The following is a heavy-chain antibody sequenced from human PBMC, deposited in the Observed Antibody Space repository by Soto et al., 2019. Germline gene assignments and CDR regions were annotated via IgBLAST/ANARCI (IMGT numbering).Heavy chain of an antibody. CDR3: AKDKYTDSVRKVWFFDY. Sequence: EVQLLESGGGLVKPGGSLRLSCAASGFTFSKYAMSWVRLAPGKGLEWVSSISANGGITDYADSVKGRFTISRDNFQNLLSLQMDSLRGDDTALYFCAKDKYTDSVRKVWFFDYWGRGNLVTVSS. CDR2: ISANGGIT. D-gene: IGHD2-15*01. J-gene: IGHJ2*01. V-gene: IGHV3-23*01. CDR1: GFTFSKYA.